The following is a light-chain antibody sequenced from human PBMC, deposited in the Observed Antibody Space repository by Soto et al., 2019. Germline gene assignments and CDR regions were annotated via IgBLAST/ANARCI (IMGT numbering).Light chain of an antibody. CDR3: QQYNSYLWT. CDR1: QSVRSN. Sequence: EIVMTQSPGTLSVSPGERATLSCRASQSVRSNLAWYQQKPGQAPRLLIYEASTRATGIPARFSGSGSGTEFTLTISSLQPDDFATYYCQQYNSYLWTFGQGTKVDIK. V-gene: IGKV3-15*01. J-gene: IGKJ1*01. CDR2: EAS.